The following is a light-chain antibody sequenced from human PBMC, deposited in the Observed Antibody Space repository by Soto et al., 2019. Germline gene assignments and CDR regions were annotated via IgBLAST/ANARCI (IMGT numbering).Light chain of an antibody. V-gene: IGLV1-44*01. J-gene: IGLJ2*01. CDR1: SSNIGPNT. CDR2: NNN. Sequence: QSVLTQPPSASGTPGQRVTISCSGSSSNIGPNTVNWYQQLPGTAPKLLMYNNNQRPSGVPDRFSGSKSGTSASLAISGLQSEDEADYYCAAWDDSLNGQVVFGGGTKLTVL. CDR3: AAWDDSLNGQVV.